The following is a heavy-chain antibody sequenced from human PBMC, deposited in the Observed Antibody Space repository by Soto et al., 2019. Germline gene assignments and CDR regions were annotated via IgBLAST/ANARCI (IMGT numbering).Heavy chain of an antibody. CDR2: IYYSGST. D-gene: IGHD2-21*01. CDR1: GGSISSYY. V-gene: IGHV4-59*08. J-gene: IGHJ6*03. Sequence: PSETLSLTCTVSGGSISSYYWSWIRQPPGKGLEWIGYIYYSGSTKYNPSLKSRVTISVDTSKNQFSLKLSSVTAADTAVYYCARRTSFPSYMDVWGKGTTVNVSS. CDR3: ARRTSFPSYMDV.